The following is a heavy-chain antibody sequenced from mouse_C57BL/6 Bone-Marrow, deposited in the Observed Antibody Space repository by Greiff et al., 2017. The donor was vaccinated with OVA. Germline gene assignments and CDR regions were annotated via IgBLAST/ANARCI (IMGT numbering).Heavy chain of an antibody. J-gene: IGHJ3*01. CDR2: IWRGGST. V-gene: IGHV2-5*01. CDR3: AKSNYYGFAY. CDR1: GFSLTSYG. D-gene: IGHD1-1*01. Sequence: VQGVESGPGLVQPSQSLSITCTVSGFSLTSYGVHWVRQSPGKGLEWLGVIWRGGSTDYNAAFMSRLSITNDNSKSQVFFKMNSLQADDTAIYYCAKSNYYGFAYWGQGTLVTGSA.